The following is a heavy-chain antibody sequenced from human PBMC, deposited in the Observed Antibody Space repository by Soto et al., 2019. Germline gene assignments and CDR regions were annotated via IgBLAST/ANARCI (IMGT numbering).Heavy chain of an antibody. CDR2: IIPIFGTA. CDR3: ARVWYRSSSRSNCFDP. CDR1: GGTFSSYA. V-gene: IGHV1-69*01. Sequence: QVQLVQSGAEVKKPGSSVKVSCKASGGTFSSYAISWVRQAPGQGLEWMGGIIPIFGTANYAKKFQGRVTITADESTSTAYMELSSLRSEDTAVYYCARVWYRSSSRSNCFDPWGQGTLVTVSS. D-gene: IGHD6-6*01. J-gene: IGHJ5*02.